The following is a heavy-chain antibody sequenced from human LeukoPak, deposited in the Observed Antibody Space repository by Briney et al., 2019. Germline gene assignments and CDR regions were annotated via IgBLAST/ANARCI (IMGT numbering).Heavy chain of an antibody. CDR2: FDPEDGEK. V-gene: IGHV1-24*01. Sequence: ASVKVSCKVSGYTLTELSMHWVRQAPGKGRAWMGGFDPEDGEKIYAQKFQGRVTMTEDTSTDTAYMELSSLSSEDTAVYYCARVPETYSSSWYGDWFDPWGQEPWSPSPQ. D-gene: IGHD6-13*01. CDR1: GYTLTELS. J-gene: IGHJ5*02. CDR3: ARVPETYSSSWYGDWFDP.